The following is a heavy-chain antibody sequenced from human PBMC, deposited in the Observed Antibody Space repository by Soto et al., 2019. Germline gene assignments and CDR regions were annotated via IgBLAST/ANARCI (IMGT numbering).Heavy chain of an antibody. D-gene: IGHD2-8*01. J-gene: IGHJ4*02. CDR3: AREPYSTSDTCFIHFDS. CDR2: IFHTGST. V-gene: IGHV4-31*11. CDR1: GASISSGDSY. Sequence: SETLSLTCAVSGASISSGDSYWSWIRQRPGKGLEWIGYIFHTGSTYYNPSLKSRVTISLDSSKNQFSLKLTSATAADTAVYFCAREPYSTSDTCFIHFDSPGQASLLTVSS.